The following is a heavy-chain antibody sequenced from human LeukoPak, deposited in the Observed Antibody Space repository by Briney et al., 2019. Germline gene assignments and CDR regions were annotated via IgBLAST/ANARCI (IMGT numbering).Heavy chain of an antibody. V-gene: IGHV3-48*01. CDR1: GFTFSSYS. CDR2: ISSSSVI. D-gene: IGHD3-22*01. CDR3: ARHNVVTYYYDTSDGFDI. Sequence: GGSLRLSCAASGFTFSSYSMNWVRQTPGKGLEWVSYISSSSVIYYADSVKGRFTISRDNAKNSLYLQMSSLRAEDTAVYYCARHNVVTYYYDTSDGFDIWGQGTMVTVSS. J-gene: IGHJ3*02.